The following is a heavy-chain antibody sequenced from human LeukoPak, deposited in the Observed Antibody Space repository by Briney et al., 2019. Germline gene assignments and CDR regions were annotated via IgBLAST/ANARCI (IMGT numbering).Heavy chain of an antibody. CDR1: GYTFTGYY. CDR3: ARGITMITD. V-gene: IGHV1-2*06. Sequence: ASVKVSCKASGYTFTGYYMHWVRQAPGQGLEWMGRINPNSGGTNYAQKFQGRVTMTTDTSTSTAYMELRSLRSDDTAVYYCARGITMITDWGQGTLVTVSS. J-gene: IGHJ4*02. D-gene: IGHD3-22*01. CDR2: INPNSGGT.